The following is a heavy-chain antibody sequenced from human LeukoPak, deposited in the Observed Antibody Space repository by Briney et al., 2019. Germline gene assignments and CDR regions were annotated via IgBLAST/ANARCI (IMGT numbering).Heavy chain of an antibody. V-gene: IGHV3-23*01. CDR3: ARYDGEATNLYLDY. J-gene: IGHJ4*02. Sequence: PGGSLRLSCAASGFTFTNYAMSWVRQAPGKGLEWVSAISGGGSRTYYADSVKGRFGISRDNSRNTLHLLMNSLRPEDTAVYYCARYDGEATNLYLDYWGQGTLVTVSS. CDR1: GFTFTNYA. CDR2: ISGGGSRT. D-gene: IGHD5-12*01.